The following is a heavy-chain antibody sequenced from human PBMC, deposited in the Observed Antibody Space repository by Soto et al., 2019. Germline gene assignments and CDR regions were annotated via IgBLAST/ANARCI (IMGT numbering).Heavy chain of an antibody. Sequence: QVQLVESGGGVVQPGRSLRLSCAASGFTFSSYGMHWVRQATGKGLEWVAVIWYDGSNKYYADSVKGRFTISRDNSKNTLYLQMNSLRAEDTAVYYGARGGGSGSYYFDYWGQGTLVTVSS. V-gene: IGHV3-33*01. D-gene: IGHD1-26*01. J-gene: IGHJ4*02. CDR2: IWYDGSNK. CDR3: ARGGGSGSYYFDY. CDR1: GFTFSSYG.